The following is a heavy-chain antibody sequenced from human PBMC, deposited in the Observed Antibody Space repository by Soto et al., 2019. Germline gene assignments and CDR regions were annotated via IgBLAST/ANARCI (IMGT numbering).Heavy chain of an antibody. CDR2: IYYSGST. Sequence: QVQLQESGPGLVKPSETLSLTCTVSGGSISSYYWSWIRQPPGKGLEWIGYIYYSGSTNYNPSLKSRVTISVATSKNQFSLKLSSVTAADTAVYYCASTRKRSTQLWFGMDYWGQGTLVTVSS. CDR3: ASTRKRSTQLWFGMDY. D-gene: IGHD5-18*01. V-gene: IGHV4-59*08. CDR1: GGSISSYY. J-gene: IGHJ4*02.